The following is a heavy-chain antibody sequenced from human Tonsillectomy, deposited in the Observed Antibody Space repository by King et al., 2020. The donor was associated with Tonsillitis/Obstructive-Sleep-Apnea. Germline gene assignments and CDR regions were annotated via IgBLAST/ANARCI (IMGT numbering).Heavy chain of an antibody. Sequence: QLQESGPGLVKPSETLSLTCTVSGGSISSSSYYWGWIRQPPGKGLEWIGNIYHSGTTYYNPSLKCRVTISVDTSKNQFSLKLSSVTAADTAVYYCARGYCSGTRCYPFDYWGQGTLVTVSS. D-gene: IGHD2-2*01. V-gene: IGHV4-39*01. CDR3: ARGYCSGTRCYPFDY. CDR1: GGSISSSSYY. CDR2: IYHSGTT. J-gene: IGHJ4*02.